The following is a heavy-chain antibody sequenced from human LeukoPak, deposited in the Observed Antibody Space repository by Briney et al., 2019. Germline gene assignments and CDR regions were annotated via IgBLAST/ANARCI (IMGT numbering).Heavy chain of an antibody. CDR1: GGSVSGYY. Sequence: PSETLSLTCVVSGGSVSGYYWGWIRQPPGRGLEWIGYIYHSGSTYYNPSLKSRVTISVDRSKNQFSLKLSSVTAADTAVYYCARSLTPTMIVVFDYWGQGTLVTVSS. D-gene: IGHD3-22*01. CDR3: ARSLTPTMIVVFDY. V-gene: IGHV4-59*02. CDR2: IYHSGST. J-gene: IGHJ4*02.